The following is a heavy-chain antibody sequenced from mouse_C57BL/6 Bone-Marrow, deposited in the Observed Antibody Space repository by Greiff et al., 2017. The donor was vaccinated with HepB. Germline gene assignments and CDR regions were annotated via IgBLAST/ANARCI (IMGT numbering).Heavy chain of an antibody. CDR3: ARQGLTYFDV. CDR2: ISNGGGST. J-gene: IGHJ1*03. V-gene: IGHV5-12*01. CDR1: GFTFSDYY. Sequence: EVKVVESGGGLVQPGGSLKLSCAASGFTFSDYYMYWVRQTPEKRLEWVAYISNGGGSTYYPDTVKGRFTISRDNAKNTLYLQMSRLKSEDTAMYYCARQGLTYFDVWGTGTTVTVSS.